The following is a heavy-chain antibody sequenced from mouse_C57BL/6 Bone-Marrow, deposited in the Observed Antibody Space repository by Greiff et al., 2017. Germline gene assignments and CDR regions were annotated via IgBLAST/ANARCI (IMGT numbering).Heavy chain of an antibody. J-gene: IGHJ3*01. Sequence: VKLQESGPGLVKPSQSLFLTCSITGFPITSGYYWIWIRQPPGKPLEWMGYITHSGETFYNPSLQSPITITRETSKNQSFLQLNPVTTEDTALYYCAVDAYCSINVFAYWGQGTLVTVSA. CDR3: AVDAYCSINVFAY. CDR1: GFPITSGYY. CDR2: ITHSGET. V-gene: IGHV12-3*01. D-gene: IGHD2-5*01.